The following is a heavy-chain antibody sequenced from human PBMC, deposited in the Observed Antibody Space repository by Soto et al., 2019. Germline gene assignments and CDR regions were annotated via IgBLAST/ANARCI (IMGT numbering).Heavy chain of an antibody. CDR3: AKMKGQLMVYAILDY. D-gene: IGHD2-8*01. CDR2: IGASGGNT. CDR1: GFTFSSYA. Sequence: EVQLLDSGGGLVQPGGSLRLSCAASGFTFSSYAMSWVRQGPGKGLEWVSAIGASGGNTYYADSVKGRFTISRDNSKNTLYLQMSSLRADDAAVYYCAKMKGQLMVYAILDYWGQGTLVIVSS. V-gene: IGHV3-23*01. J-gene: IGHJ4*02.